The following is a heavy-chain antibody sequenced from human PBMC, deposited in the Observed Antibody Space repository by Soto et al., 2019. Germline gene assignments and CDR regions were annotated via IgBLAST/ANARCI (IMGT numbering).Heavy chain of an antibody. D-gene: IGHD3-3*01. CDR1: VGSISSGDYY. CDR2: TYYSGRT. Sequence: QVQLQESGPGLVKPSQTLSLTCTVPVGSISSGDYYWSWIRKPPGKGLEWIGYTYYSGRTNYNPSLSSRVTISVDTSKNQFSLNLSSVTAADTAVYYCASIVESDYTIDFDLWGRGTLDTVSS. V-gene: IGHV4-30-4*01. CDR3: ASIVESDYTIDFDL. J-gene: IGHJ2*01.